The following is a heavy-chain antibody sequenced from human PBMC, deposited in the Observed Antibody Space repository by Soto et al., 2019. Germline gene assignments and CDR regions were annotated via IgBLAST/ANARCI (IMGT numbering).Heavy chain of an antibody. CDR2: TGISGRTT. D-gene: IGHD1-20*01. J-gene: IGHJ4*02. CDR1: GFTITSSA. V-gene: IGHV3-23*01. CDR3: ATVHNTSRSFDY. Sequence: EVQLLDSGGGLVQPGESLRLSCAASGFTITSSAMSWVRQAPGKGLEWVSTTGISGRTTYYADSVKGRFTVSRDDSKNTLYLKMSSLRAEDTSVYYCATVHNTSRSFDYWGQGTPVTVS.